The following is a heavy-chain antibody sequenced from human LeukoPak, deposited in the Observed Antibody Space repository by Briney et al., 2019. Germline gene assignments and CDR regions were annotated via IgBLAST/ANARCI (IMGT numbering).Heavy chain of an antibody. CDR1: GFIFNNYA. J-gene: IGHJ4*02. Sequence: GGSLRLSCAGSGFIFNNYAMHWVRRPPGKGLEWVSGISWNSGSIDYADSVKGRFTISRDNATNSLYLQMNSLRAEDTAVYYCARDGRGYYYDSSGYYFDYWGQGTLVTVSS. CDR3: ARDGRGYYYDSSGYYFDY. D-gene: IGHD3-22*01. V-gene: IGHV3-9*01. CDR2: ISWNSGSI.